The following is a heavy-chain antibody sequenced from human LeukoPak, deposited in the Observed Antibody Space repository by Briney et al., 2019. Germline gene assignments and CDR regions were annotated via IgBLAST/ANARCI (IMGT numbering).Heavy chain of an antibody. CDR3: ARAMPGWFDP. J-gene: IGHJ5*02. CDR1: RGTFSIYA. CDR2: IIPIFGTA. D-gene: IGHD2-2*01. Sequence: SVKVSCKASRGTFSIYAISWVRQAPGQGLEWMGGIIPIFGTANYAQKFQGRVTITADESTSTAYMELSSLRSEDTAVYYCARAMPGWFDPWGQGTLVTVSS. V-gene: IGHV1-69*13.